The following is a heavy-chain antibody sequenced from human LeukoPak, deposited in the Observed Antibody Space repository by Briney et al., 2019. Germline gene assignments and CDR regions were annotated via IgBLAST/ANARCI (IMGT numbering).Heavy chain of an antibody. V-gene: IGHV1-18*01. CDR2: ISAYNGNT. D-gene: IGHD5-12*01. Sequence: ASVKVSCKASGYTFTSYGISWVRQAPGQGLEWMGWISAYNGNTNYAQKLQDRVTMTTDTSTSTAYVELSRLRSDDTAVYYCVRDRNGYDFVHWGQGALVTVSS. CDR1: GYTFTSYG. CDR3: VRDRNGYDFVH. J-gene: IGHJ4*02.